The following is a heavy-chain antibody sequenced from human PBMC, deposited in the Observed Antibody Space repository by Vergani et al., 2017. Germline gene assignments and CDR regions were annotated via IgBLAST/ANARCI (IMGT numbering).Heavy chain of an antibody. J-gene: IGHJ5*02. CDR1: GGSFSGYY. Sequence: QVQLQQWGAGLLKPSETLSLTCAVYGGSFSGYYWSWIRQPPGKGLEWIGEINHSGSTNYNPSLKSRVTIAVDTSKNQFTLQLSSVTAADTAVYYCASGTPSAARPRGSWFDPWGQGTLVTVSS. CDR2: INHSGST. D-gene: IGHD6-6*01. CDR3: ASGTPSAARPRGSWFDP. V-gene: IGHV4-34*01.